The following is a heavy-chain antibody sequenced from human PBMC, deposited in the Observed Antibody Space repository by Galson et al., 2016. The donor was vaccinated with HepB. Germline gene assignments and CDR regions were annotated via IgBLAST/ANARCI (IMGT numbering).Heavy chain of an antibody. D-gene: IGHD1-26*01. Sequence: SVKVSCKASGCTVTNYHMHWLRQAPGQGLEWMGIINPSGGSTNYAQKFQGRVTMTRDTSTSTVYMELSSLRSEDTAVYYCARGLGGGTYYRCWGQGTLVTVSS. CDR3: ARGLGGGTYYRC. CDR2: INPSGGST. V-gene: IGHV1-46*01. CDR1: GCTVTNYH. J-gene: IGHJ4*02.